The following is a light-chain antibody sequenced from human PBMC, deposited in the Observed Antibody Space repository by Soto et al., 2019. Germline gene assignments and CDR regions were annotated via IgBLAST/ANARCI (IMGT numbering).Light chain of an antibody. V-gene: IGLV2-8*01. CDR3: SSYAGRDNYVV. J-gene: IGLJ2*01. Sequence: QSVLTQPPSAYGSPGQSVTISCTGTSSDVGIYNYVSWYQQHPGKAPKLMIYEVSQRPSGVPDRFSGTKSGNTASLTVSGLQAEDEADYYCSSYAGRDNYVVFGGGTKVTVL. CDR2: EVS. CDR1: SSDVGIYNY.